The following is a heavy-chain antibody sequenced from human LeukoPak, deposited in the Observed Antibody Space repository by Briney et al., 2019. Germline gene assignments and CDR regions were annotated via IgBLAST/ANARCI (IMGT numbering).Heavy chain of an antibody. Sequence: SGPTLVKPTQTLTLTCSCSGFSLTTSGVGVGWIRQPPGKALEWLTLIYWDDAVRSSPSLKNRLTITKDTSKNQVVLTMTNMDPGDTGTYYCAHRVRLEWIGADAFDFWGQGTMVTVSS. D-gene: IGHD3-3*01. CDR1: GFSLTTSGVG. V-gene: IGHV2-5*02. CDR3: AHRVRLEWIGADAFDF. J-gene: IGHJ3*01. CDR2: IYWDDAV.